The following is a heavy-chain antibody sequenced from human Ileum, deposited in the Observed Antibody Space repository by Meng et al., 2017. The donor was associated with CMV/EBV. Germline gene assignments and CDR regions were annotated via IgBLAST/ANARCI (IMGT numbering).Heavy chain of an antibody. D-gene: IGHD2-2*02. CDR1: GFTFDDYA. CDR3: AKVASRYCSSTSCYTRPYYFDY. J-gene: IGHJ4*01. V-gene: IGHV3-9*01. Sequence: SLKISCAASGFTFDDYAMHWVRQAPGKGLEWVSGISWNTNSIVYADSVKGRFTISRDNAKNSLYLQMNSLRAEDTALYYCAKVASRYCSSTSCYTRPYYFDYWGQGKQVTVYS. CDR2: ISWNTNSI.